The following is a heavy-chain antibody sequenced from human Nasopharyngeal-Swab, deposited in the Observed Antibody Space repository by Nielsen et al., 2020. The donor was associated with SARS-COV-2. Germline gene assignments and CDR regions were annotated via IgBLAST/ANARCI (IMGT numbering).Heavy chain of an antibody. CDR2: ISAYNGNT. J-gene: IGHJ5*02. V-gene: IGHV1-18*01. CDR1: GYTFTRSG. Sequence: ASVKVSCKASGYTFTRSGISWVRQAPGQGLEWMGWISAYNGNTNYAQQLQGRVTMTTDTSTSPAYMEMSSLRSEDTAVYYCATSSPIITISPNWFDPWGQGTLVTVSS. D-gene: IGHD3-3*01. CDR3: ATSSPIITISPNWFDP.